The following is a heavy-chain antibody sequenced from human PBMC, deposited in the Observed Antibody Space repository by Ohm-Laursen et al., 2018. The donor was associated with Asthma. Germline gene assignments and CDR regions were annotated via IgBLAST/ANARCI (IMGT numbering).Heavy chain of an antibody. CDR1: GFTFSNFA. V-gene: IGHV3-30-3*01. D-gene: IGHD2-21*02. CDR3: ARRDFSGGDPSAAFDI. J-gene: IGHJ3*02. CDR2: INPDGSWT. Sequence: SLRLSCSASGFTFSNFAMHWVRQAPGKGLEWVSIINPDGSWTSYADSVKGRFTISRDNSKNTLYMQMNSLRAEDTAVYYCARRDFSGGDPSAAFDIWGQGTMVTVSS.